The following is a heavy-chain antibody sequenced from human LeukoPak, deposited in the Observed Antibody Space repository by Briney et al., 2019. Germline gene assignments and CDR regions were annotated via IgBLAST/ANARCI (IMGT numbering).Heavy chain of an antibody. V-gene: IGHV6-1*01. J-gene: IGHJ4*02. CDR2: TYYRSKWYN. CDR1: GDXVSSNSVA. CDR3: ARDLYCSGASCSFDY. D-gene: IGHD2-15*01. Sequence: SQTLSLTCAISGDXVSSNSVAWNWIRQSPSRGLEWLGRTYYRSKWYNDYAVSVESRITINPDTSKNHFSLQLNSVTPEDTAVYYCARDLYCSGASCSFDYWGQGTLVTVS.